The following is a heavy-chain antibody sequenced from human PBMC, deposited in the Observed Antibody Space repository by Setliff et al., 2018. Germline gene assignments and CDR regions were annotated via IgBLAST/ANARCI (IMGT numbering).Heavy chain of an antibody. CDR3: AREPSPSDALDI. J-gene: IGHJ3*02. CDR1: GGSITSGNNY. Sequence: PSETLSLTCTVSGGSITSGNNYWSWIRQPAGKGLEWIRRIYSIGSATYNPSLKGRVTISLDRSENEFSLNLTSVTAADTAVYFCAREPSPSDALDIWGQGTMVTVSS. CDR2: IYSIGSA. V-gene: IGHV4-61*02.